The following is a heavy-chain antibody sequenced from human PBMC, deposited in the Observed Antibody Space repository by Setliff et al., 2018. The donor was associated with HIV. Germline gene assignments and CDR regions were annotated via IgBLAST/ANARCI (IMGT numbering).Heavy chain of an antibody. D-gene: IGHD2-15*01. V-gene: IGHV3-23*01. J-gene: IGHJ6*02. Sequence: GGSLRLSCAASGFTFSRYAMTWVRQAPGKGLEWVSAISGSGIGSYYPDSVKGRFTISRDNSKNSLYLQMNSLRPEDTALYYCAKGRVYGGNGHYGMDVWGQGTTVTVSS. CDR3: AKGRVYGGNGHYGMDV. CDR2: ISGSGIGS. CDR1: GFTFSRYA.